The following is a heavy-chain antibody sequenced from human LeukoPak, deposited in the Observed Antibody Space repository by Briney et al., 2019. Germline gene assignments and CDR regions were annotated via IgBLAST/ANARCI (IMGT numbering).Heavy chain of an antibody. Sequence: ASVKVSCKASGYTFTNYGISWVRQAPGQGLEWMAWISTYDHDTNYAQKFRGRVTMTTDTSTSTAYMELRSLGSDVTAVYYCVRDYFCSGGTCDDCFDPWGQGTLVTVSS. CDR1: GYTFTNYG. D-gene: IGHD2-15*01. J-gene: IGHJ5*02. V-gene: IGHV1-18*01. CDR2: ISTYDHDT. CDR3: VRDYFCSGGTCDDCFDP.